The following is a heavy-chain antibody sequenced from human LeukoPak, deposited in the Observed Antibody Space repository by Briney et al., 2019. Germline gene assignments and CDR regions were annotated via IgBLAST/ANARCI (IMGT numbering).Heavy chain of an antibody. CDR1: GGTFSSYA. CDR2: INPNSGGT. J-gene: IGHJ4*02. CDR3: ARVGSDSYQGY. V-gene: IGHV1-2*02. D-gene: IGHD2-21*02. Sequence: ASVKVSCKASGGTFSSYAISWVRQAPGQGLEWMGWINPNSGGTNYAQKFQGRVTMTRDTSISTAYMELSRLRSDDTAVYYCARVGSDSYQGYWGQGTLVTVSS.